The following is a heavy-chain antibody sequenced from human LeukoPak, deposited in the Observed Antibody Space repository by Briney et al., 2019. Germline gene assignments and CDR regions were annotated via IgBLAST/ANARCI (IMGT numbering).Heavy chain of an antibody. CDR1: GFTFSSYS. V-gene: IGHV3-21*01. CDR3: ARAWHLPDV. Sequence: GGSLRLSCAASGFTFSSYSMNWVRQAPGKGLEWVSSISSRSSYIYYADSVKGRFTIFRDNAKNSLYLQMNSLRAEDTAVYYCARAWHLPDVWGQGTTVTVSS. J-gene: IGHJ6*02. CDR2: ISSRSSYI.